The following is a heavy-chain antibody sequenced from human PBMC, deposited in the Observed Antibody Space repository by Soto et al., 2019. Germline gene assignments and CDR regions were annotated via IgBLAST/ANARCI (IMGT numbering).Heavy chain of an antibody. Sequence: EVQLVESGGGLVQPGGSLRLSCAASGFTVGLNFMTWVRQAPGKGLEWVSVINAGGTTYYADSVKGRFSISRDDSKNTLYLQMNSLRAEDTAVYYCARENYSYGMDVWGQGTTVTVSS. CDR2: INAGGTT. V-gene: IGHV3-66*01. CDR3: ARENYSYGMDV. J-gene: IGHJ6*02. CDR1: GFTVGLNF.